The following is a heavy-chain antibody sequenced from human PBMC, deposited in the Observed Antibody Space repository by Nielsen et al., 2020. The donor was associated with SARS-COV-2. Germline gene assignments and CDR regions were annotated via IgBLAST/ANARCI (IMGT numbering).Heavy chain of an antibody. V-gene: IGHV6-1*01. CDR3: TRDPGYYHGMDV. Sequence: SQTLSLTCVISGDSFSSNSVAWNWLRQSPSRGLEWLGRIYYRSKWFYEYATFVRSRITIDPDTSKNHFSLHLNSVTSEDTAMYYCTRDPGYYHGMDVWGQGTTVIVSS. CDR2: IYYRSKWFY. CDR1: GDSFSSNSVA. J-gene: IGHJ6*02.